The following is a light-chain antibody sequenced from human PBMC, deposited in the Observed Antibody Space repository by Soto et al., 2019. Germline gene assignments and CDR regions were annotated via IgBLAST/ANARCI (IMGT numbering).Light chain of an antibody. CDR1: QSVTNN. CDR3: QQRSNWPRT. V-gene: IGKV3-11*01. Sequence: EIVLTQSPGTLSLSPGERATLSCRASQSVTNNQLAWFRQKPGQAPRLLIWGVFNRATGIPARFSGSGSGTDFTLTISSLEPEDFAVYYCQQRSNWPRTFGQGTKVEIK. CDR2: GVF. J-gene: IGKJ1*01.